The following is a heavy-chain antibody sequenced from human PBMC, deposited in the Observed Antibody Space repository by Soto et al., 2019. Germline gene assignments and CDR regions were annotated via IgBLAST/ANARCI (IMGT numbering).Heavy chain of an antibody. D-gene: IGHD4-17*01. CDR2: IIPILGIA. CDR1: GGTFSSYT. V-gene: IGHV1-69*02. CDR3: ARWSGDYDFDY. J-gene: IGHJ4*02. Sequence: QVLLVQSGAEVKKPGSSVKVSCKASGGTFSSYTISWLRQAPGQGLEWMGRIIPILGIANYAQKFQGRVTITADKSTSTAYMELSSLRSEDTAVYYCARWSGDYDFDYWGQGTLVTVSS.